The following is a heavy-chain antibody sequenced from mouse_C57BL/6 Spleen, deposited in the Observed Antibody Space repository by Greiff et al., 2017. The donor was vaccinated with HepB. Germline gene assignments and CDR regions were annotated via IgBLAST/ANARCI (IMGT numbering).Heavy chain of an antibody. D-gene: IGHD1-1*01. CDR1: GFTFSSYG. Sequence: EVKLVESGGDLVKPGGSLKLSCAASGFTFSSYGMSWVRQTPDKRLEWVATISSGGSYTYYPDSVKGRFTISRDNAKNTLYLQMSSLKSEDTAMYYCARGVPTGDYVDYWGQGTTLTVSS. J-gene: IGHJ2*01. CDR3: ARGVPTGDYVDY. CDR2: ISSGGSYT. V-gene: IGHV5-6*01.